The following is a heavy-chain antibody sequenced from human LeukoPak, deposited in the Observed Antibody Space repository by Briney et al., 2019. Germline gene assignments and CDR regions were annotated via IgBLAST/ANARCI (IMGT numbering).Heavy chain of an antibody. CDR2: IYNSGST. Sequence: PSETLSLTCTVSGGSISSYYWSWIRQPPGKGLEWIGYIYNSGSTNYNPSLKSRVTISVDTSKNQFSLKLSSVTAADTAVYYCARHVCSGGSCYLDYWGQGTLVTVSS. D-gene: IGHD2-15*01. CDR1: GGSISSYY. J-gene: IGHJ4*02. CDR3: ARHVCSGGSCYLDY. V-gene: IGHV4-59*08.